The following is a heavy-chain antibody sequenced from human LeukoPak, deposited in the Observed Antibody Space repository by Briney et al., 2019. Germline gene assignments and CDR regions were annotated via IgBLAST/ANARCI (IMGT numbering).Heavy chain of an antibody. V-gene: IGHV1-8*01. Sequence: ASVKVSCKASGYTFTSYDINWVRQATGQGLEWMGWMNPNSGNTGYALKFQGRVTMTRNTSISTAYMELSSLRSEDTAVYYCAKDDRIQTRRYSYNYWGQGTLVTVSS. CDR3: AKDDRIQTRRYSYNY. CDR2: MNPNSGNT. D-gene: IGHD5-18*01. CDR1: GYTFTSYD. J-gene: IGHJ4*02.